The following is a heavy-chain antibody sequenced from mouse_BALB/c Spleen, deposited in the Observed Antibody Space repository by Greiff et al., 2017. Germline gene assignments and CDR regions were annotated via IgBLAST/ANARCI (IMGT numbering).Heavy chain of an antibody. CDR3: ARTGRAVYGSAMDY. V-gene: IGHV1S135*01. CDR2: IDPYNGGT. Sequence: EVQLQESGPELVKPGASVKVSCKASGYAFTSYNMYWVKQSHGKSLEWIGYIDPYNGGTSYNQKFKGKATLTVDKSSSTAYMHLNSLTSEDSAVYYCARTGRAVYGSAMDYWGQGTSVTVSS. CDR1: GYAFTSYN. J-gene: IGHJ4*01. D-gene: IGHD1-1*01.